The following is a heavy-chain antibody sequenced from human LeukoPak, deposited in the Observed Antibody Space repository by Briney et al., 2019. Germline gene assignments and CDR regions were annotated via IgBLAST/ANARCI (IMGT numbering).Heavy chain of an antibody. D-gene: IGHD2-21*01. CDR3: ARDSIGCKGFES. CDR2: VSAYADDT. J-gene: IGHJ4*02. Sequence: ASVKVSCKASGYTFTNYGISWVRQAPGQGLEWMGWVSAYADDTNYVQKFQGRITMTTDTSTSTAYVELRSLRSDDTAVYYCARDSIGCKGFESWGEGTLSTASP. V-gene: IGHV1-18*01. CDR1: GYTFTNYG.